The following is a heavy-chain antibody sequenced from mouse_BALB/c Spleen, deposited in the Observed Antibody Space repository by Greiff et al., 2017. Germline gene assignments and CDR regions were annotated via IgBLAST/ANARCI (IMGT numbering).Heavy chain of an antibody. CDR3: ARDKGPYYGNYDAMDY. V-gene: IGHV5-6-3*01. CDR1: GFTFSSYG. J-gene: IGHJ4*01. D-gene: IGHD2-10*01. Sequence: EVMLVESGGGLVQPGGSLKLSCAASGFTFSSYGMSWVRQTPDKRLELVATINSNGGSTYYPDSVKGRFTISRDNAKNTLYLQMSSLKSEDTAMYYCARDKGPYYGNYDAMDYWGQGTSVTVSS. CDR2: INSNGGST.